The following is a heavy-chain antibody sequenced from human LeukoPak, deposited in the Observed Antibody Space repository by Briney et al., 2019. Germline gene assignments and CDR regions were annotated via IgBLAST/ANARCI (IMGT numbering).Heavy chain of an antibody. V-gene: IGHV3-53*01. CDR2: LYSGGST. J-gene: IGHJ4*02. Sequence: PGGSLRLSCAASGFTVSSNYMSWLRQAPGMGLEWVSILYSGGSTYYADSVKGRFTISRDNAKNSLYLQMSSLRAEGTAVYYCARDPLGGYYFDYWGQGTLVTVSS. D-gene: IGHD3-16*01. CDR3: ARDPLGGYYFDY. CDR1: GFTVSSNY.